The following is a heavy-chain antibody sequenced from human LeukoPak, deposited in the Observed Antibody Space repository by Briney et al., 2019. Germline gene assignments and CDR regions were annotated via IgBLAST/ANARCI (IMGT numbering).Heavy chain of an antibody. J-gene: IGHJ4*02. CDR1: GDSIRNYY. D-gene: IGHD5-12*01. CDR3: ASLGGYEDF. CDR2: VYYGGST. Sequence: SETLSLTCTVSGDSIRNYYWSWIRQPPGKGLEWIGYVYYGGSTSYNPSLKSRVTMSIDTSKNHFSLKLSSVTAADTAVYYCASLGGYEDFWGRGTLVTVSS. V-gene: IGHV4-59*01.